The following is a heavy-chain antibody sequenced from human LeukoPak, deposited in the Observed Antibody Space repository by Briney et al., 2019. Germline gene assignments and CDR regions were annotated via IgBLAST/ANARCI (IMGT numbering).Heavy chain of an antibody. CDR1: GYTFTTYY. J-gene: IGHJ4*02. CDR3: ASDPYYGFWSGYSGEARFDY. V-gene: IGHV1-46*01. CDR2: INPSGGST. Sequence: ASVTVSFTASGYTFTTYYMHWVRQAPGQGLEWMGIINPSGGSTSYAQKFQGRVTMTRDTSTSTAYMELSSLRSEDTAVYYCASDPYYGFWSGYSGEARFDYWGQGTLVTVSS. D-gene: IGHD3-3*01.